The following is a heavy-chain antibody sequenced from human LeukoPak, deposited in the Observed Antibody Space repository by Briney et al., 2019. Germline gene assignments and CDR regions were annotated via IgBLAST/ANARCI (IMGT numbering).Heavy chain of an antibody. J-gene: IGHJ4*02. CDR2: ISSSISTV. Sequence: TGGSLRLSCSASGFTFSSYAMHWVRQAPGKGLEWVSYISSSISTVYYADSVRGRFTISRDNAKNSLYLQMNSLRDEDTAVYYCARGCSPGTCSSFDYWGQGTLVTVSS. D-gene: IGHD2-15*01. CDR3: ARGCSPGTCSSFDY. V-gene: IGHV3-48*02. CDR1: GFTFSSYA.